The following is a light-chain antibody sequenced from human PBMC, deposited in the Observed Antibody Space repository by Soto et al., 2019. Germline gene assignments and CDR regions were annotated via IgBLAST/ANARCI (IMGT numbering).Light chain of an antibody. CDR3: QQYGSSGT. CDR1: QSLGASY. V-gene: IGKV3-20*01. J-gene: IGKJ1*01. CDR2: RTS. Sequence: GVSQSPGTLSLSTGERATLSCRASQSLGASYLAWYQQKPGQAPRLLIYRTSNRASGIPDRFSGSGSGPDFTLTISRLEPEDFAVYYCQQYGSSGTFAQGTKVAIK.